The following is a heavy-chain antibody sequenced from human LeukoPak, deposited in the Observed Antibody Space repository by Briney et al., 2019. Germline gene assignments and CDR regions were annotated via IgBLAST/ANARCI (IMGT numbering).Heavy chain of an antibody. D-gene: IGHD4-23*01. J-gene: IGHJ6*03. CDR1: GGSISSSSYY. Sequence: SETLSLTCTVSGGSISSSSYYWGWIRQPPGKGLEWIGTIYYSGSTYYNPSLKSRVTISVDTSKNQFSLKLSSVTAADTAVYYCARLHYGGNYGYYYYYMDVWGKGTTVTISS. V-gene: IGHV4-39*07. CDR3: ARLHYGGNYGYYYYYMDV. CDR2: IYYSGST.